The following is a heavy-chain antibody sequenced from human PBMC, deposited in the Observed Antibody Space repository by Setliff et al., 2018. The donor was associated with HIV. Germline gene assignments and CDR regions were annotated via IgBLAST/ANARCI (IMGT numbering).Heavy chain of an antibody. V-gene: IGHV1-69*13. Sequence: SVKVSCKASKYTFTKSFTQWVRQAPGQGLEWMGGIIPVSDTTNYAQKFQGRVTITADASTSTVYMELRSLRSDDTAVYYCASSVDNYGDNRWFDPWGQGTLVTVSS. J-gene: IGHJ5*02. CDR1: KYTFTKSF. CDR2: IIPVSDTT. D-gene: IGHD4-17*01. CDR3: ASSVDNYGDNRWFDP.